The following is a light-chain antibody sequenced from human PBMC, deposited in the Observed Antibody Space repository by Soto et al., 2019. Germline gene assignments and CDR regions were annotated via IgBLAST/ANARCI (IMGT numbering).Light chain of an antibody. CDR3: SSYTTSSTRV. CDR2: EVS. J-gene: IGLJ1*01. CDR1: SSDVGRYNH. V-gene: IGLV2-14*01. Sequence: QSVLTQPASVSGSPGQSITISCTGTSSDVGRYNHVSWYQHHPGKAPKLIISEVSNRPSGVSNRFSGSKSGYTASLTISGLQAEDEADYYCSSYTTSSTRVFGTGTKLTVL.